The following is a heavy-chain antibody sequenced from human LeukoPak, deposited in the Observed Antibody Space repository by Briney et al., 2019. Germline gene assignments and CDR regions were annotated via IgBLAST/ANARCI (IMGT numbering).Heavy chain of an antibody. CDR2: MTPNSGNT. D-gene: IGHD3-3*01. CDR1: GYTFTSYD. CDR3: ARQYLGYYDFWSGIYYYYYYMDV. V-gene: IGHV1-8*03. Sequence: GASMKVSCKASGYTFTSYDINWVRQATGQGLEWMGWMTPNSGNTGYAQKFQGRVTITRNTSISTAYMELSSLRSEDTAVYYCARQYLGYYDFWSGIYYYYYYMDVWGKGTTVTVSS. J-gene: IGHJ6*03.